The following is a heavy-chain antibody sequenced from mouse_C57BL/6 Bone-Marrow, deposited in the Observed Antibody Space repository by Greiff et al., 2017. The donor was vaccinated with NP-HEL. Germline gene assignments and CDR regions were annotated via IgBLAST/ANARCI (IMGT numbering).Heavy chain of an antibody. CDR3: ARRDYGSRYAMDY. CDR1: GYTFTSYW. D-gene: IGHD1-1*01. V-gene: IGHV1-52*01. CDR2: IDPSDSET. J-gene: IGHJ4*01. Sequence: VQLQQPGAELVRPGSSVKLSCKASGYTFTSYWMHWVKQRPIQGLEWIGNIDPSDSETHYNQKFKDKATLTVDKSSSTAYMQLSSLTSEDSAVYYCARRDYGSRYAMDYWGQGTSVTVSS.